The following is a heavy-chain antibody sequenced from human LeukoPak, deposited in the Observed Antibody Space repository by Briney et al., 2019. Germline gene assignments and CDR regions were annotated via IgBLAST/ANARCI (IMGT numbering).Heavy chain of an antibody. D-gene: IGHD4-17*01. CDR1: GGSISTYY. J-gene: IGHJ4*02. CDR2: IYYSGSS. Sequence: SETLSLTCTVSGGSISTYYWTWIRQPPGKGLEWIGYIYYSGSSNYNPSLKSRVTISVDTSNNQFSLKLSSVTAADTAMYYCARVDYGDFLLLDYWGQGTLVIVSS. V-gene: IGHV4-59*01. CDR3: ARVDYGDFLLLDY.